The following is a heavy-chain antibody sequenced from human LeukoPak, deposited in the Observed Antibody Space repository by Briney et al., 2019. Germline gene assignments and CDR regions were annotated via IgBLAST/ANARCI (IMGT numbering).Heavy chain of an antibody. V-gene: IGHV1-8*03. CDR1: GYTFTGYY. D-gene: IGHD6-13*01. J-gene: IGHJ6*03. CDR3: ARGGSSWYGIYYYYYMDV. CDR2: MNPNSGNT. Sequence: GASVKVSCKASGYTFTGYYMHWVRQAPGQGLEWMGWMNPNSGNTGYAQKFQGRVTITRNTSISTAYMELSSLRSEDTAVYYCARGGSSWYGIYYYYYMDVWGKGTTVTVSS.